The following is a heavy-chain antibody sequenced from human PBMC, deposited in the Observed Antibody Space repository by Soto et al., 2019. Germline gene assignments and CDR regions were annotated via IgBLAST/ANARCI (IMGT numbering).Heavy chain of an antibody. CDR2: INHSGST. CDR3: ARSGSGPFAP. D-gene: IGHD2-15*01. Sequence: SETLSLTCAVYGGSFSGYYWSWIRQPPGKGLEWIGEINHSGSTNYNPSLKSRVTISVDTSKNQFSLKLSSVTAADTAVYYCARSGSGPFAPCAQGNLVPVSS. V-gene: IGHV4-34*01. CDR1: GGSFSGYY. J-gene: IGHJ5*02.